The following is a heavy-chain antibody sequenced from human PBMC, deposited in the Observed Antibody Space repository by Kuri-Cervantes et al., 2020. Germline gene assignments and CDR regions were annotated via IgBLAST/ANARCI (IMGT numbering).Heavy chain of an antibody. D-gene: IGHD3-9*01. Sequence: GESLKISCAASGFTVSSNEMSWVRQAPGKGLEWVSSISGGSTYYADSRKGRFTISRDNSKNTLHLQMSSLRAADTAVFFCVKALLRYFDFGGKYDLDVWGQGTTVTVSS. V-gene: IGHV3-38-3*01. J-gene: IGHJ6*02. CDR1: GFTVSSNE. CDR3: VKALLRYFDFGGKYDLDV. CDR2: ISGGST.